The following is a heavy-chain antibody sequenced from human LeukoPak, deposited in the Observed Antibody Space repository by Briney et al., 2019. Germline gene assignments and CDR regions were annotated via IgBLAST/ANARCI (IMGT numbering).Heavy chain of an antibody. Sequence: ASVKVSCKPSGYTFTSYALSWVRQAPGQGLEWMGWISTYTGNTNYAQKLQGRITMTIETSTSTAYMELRSLRSDDTAVYYCARGGSRVVTYGNFDYWGQGTLVTVSS. D-gene: IGHD2-21*02. CDR1: GYTFTSYA. V-gene: IGHV1-18*01. CDR3: ARGGSRVVTYGNFDY. J-gene: IGHJ4*02. CDR2: ISTYTGNT.